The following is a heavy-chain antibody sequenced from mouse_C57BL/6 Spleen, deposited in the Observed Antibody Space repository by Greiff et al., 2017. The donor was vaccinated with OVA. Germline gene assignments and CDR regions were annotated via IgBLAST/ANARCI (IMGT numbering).Heavy chain of an antibody. D-gene: IGHD3-3*01. V-gene: IGHV1-9*01. CDR1: GYTFTGYW. J-gene: IGHJ1*03. Sequence: VQLQESGAELMKPGASVKLSCKATGYTFTGYWIEWVKQRPGHGLEWIGEILPGSGSSNYNEKFKGKATFTEDTSSNTAYMHLSSLTTEDSAIYYGARSHTTGWGYFDVWGTGTTVTVSS. CDR3: ARSHTTGWGYFDV. CDR2: ILPGSGSS.